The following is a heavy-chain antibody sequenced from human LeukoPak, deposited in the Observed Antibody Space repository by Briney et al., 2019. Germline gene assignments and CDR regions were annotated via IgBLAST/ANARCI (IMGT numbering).Heavy chain of an antibody. V-gene: IGHV4-61*02. D-gene: IGHD2-15*01. Sequence: SETLSLTCTVSGGSISSGSYYWSWIRQPAGKGLEWIGRIYTSGSTNYNPSLKSRVTISVDTSKNQFSLKLSSVTAADTAVYYCARDRRLLDAFDIWGQGTMVTVSS. CDR1: GGSISSGSYY. CDR3: ARDRRLLDAFDI. J-gene: IGHJ3*02. CDR2: IYTSGST.